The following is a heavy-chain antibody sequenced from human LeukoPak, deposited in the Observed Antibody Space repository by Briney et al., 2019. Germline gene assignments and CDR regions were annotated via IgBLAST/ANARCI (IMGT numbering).Heavy chain of an antibody. Sequence: QSGGSLRLSCAASGFTVSSNYMSWVRQAPGKGLEWVSVIYSGGSTYYADSVKGRFTISRDNSKNTLYLQMNSPRAEDTAVYYCARDYGVAEGYWGQGTLVTVSS. CDR1: GFTVSSNY. J-gene: IGHJ4*02. CDR3: ARDYGVAEGY. D-gene: IGHD6-19*01. V-gene: IGHV3-53*01. CDR2: IYSGGST.